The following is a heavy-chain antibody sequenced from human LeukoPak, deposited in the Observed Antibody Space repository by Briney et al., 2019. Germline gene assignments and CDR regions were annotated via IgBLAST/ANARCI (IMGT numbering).Heavy chain of an antibody. CDR3: ARDYYGGHQYAFDI. D-gene: IGHD4-23*01. Sequence: ASVKVSCKASGYTFTGYYMHWVRQAPGQGLEWMGWISAYNDHTNEAQRLRGRLTMTTDTSTSTAAMELRSLRSDDTAVYLCARDYYGGHQYAFDIWGQGTMVTVSS. CDR1: GYTFTGYY. J-gene: IGHJ3*02. CDR2: ISAYNDHT. V-gene: IGHV1-18*04.